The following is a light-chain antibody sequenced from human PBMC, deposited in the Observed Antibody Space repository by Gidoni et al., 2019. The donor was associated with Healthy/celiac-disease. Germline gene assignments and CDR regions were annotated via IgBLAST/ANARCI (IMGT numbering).Light chain of an antibody. Sequence: SARTQPAAGSGSPGQATTISCTGPSSQVGSYNLVSWYQQHPGKAPKLMIYEGSKRPSGVSNRFSGSKSGNTASLTISGLQAEDEADYYCCSYAGSSTVVFGGGTKLTVL. CDR3: CSYAGSSTVV. CDR1: SSQVGSYNL. V-gene: IGLV2-23*01. CDR2: EGS. J-gene: IGLJ2*01.